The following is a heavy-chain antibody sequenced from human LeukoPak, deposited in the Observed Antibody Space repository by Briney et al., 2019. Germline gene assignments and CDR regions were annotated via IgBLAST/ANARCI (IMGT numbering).Heavy chain of an antibody. CDR1: GGTFSSYA. CDR2: IIPIFGTA. Sequence: SVKVSCKASGGTFSSYAISWVRQAPGQGLEWMGGIIPIFGTANYAQKFQGRVTITADESTSTAYMELSSLRSEDTAVYYCASPHGGSSSGYFQHWGQGTLVTVS. V-gene: IGHV1-69*01. CDR3: ASPHGGSSSGYFQH. J-gene: IGHJ1*01. D-gene: IGHD6-6*01.